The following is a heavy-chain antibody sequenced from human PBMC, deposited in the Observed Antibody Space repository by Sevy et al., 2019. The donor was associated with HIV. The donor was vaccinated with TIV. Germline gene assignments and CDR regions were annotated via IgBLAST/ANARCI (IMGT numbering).Heavy chain of an antibody. D-gene: IGHD3-10*01. CDR1: GYTFTGYY. J-gene: IGHJ6*02. CDR3: ARERRVLLWFGELGYGMDV. Sequence: ASVKVSCKASGYTFTGYYMHWVRQAHGQGLEWMGWINPNSGGTNYAQKFQGRVTMTRDTSISTAYMELSRLRSDDTAVYYCARERRVLLWFGELGYGMDVWGQGTTVTVSS. CDR2: INPNSGGT. V-gene: IGHV1-2*02.